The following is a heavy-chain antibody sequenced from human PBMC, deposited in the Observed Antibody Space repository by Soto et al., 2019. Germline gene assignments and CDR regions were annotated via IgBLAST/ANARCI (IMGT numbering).Heavy chain of an antibody. V-gene: IGHV4-39*01. CDR2: FYYSGST. Sequence: PSETLSLTCTVSGGSISSSSYSWGWIRQPPGKGPEWIGTFYYSGSTYYNPSLKSRVTISVDTSKNQFFLKLSSVTAADTAVYYCARGFYDSEGYSNPFDNWGQGTLVTVSS. CDR3: ARGFYDSEGYSNPFDN. J-gene: IGHJ4*02. D-gene: IGHD3-22*01. CDR1: GGSISSSSYS.